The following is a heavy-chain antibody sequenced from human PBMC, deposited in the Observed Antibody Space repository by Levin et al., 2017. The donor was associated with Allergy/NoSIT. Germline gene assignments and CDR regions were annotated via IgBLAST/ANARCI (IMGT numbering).Heavy chain of an antibody. V-gene: IGHV4-59*01. D-gene: IGHD3-10*01. Sequence: SQTLSLTCTVSGDSIRGSFWTWIRQPPGKGLEWIGFIHYSGSTSYSPSLKSRVTISADTSKNQFSLKLNSVTAADTAVYYCARERSPGLYWGQGILVTVSS. CDR3: ARERSPGLY. CDR2: IHYSGST. J-gene: IGHJ4*02. CDR1: GDSIRGSF.